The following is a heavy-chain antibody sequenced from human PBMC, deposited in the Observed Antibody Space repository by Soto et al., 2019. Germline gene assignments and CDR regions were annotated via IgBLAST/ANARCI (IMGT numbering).Heavy chain of an antibody. CDR1: QDTFTSYY. V-gene: IGHV1-46*01. J-gene: IGHJ5*02. CDR2: INPSAGST. Sequence: GASVKVSCKASQDTFTSYYIHWVRQAPGQGLEWMGIINPSAGSTTYAQKFQGRVTMTRDMSTSIVYMELSSLRSEDTAVYYCARDLGKQLVRGPWGQGSLVTVSS. CDR3: ARDLGKQLVRGP. D-gene: IGHD6-6*01.